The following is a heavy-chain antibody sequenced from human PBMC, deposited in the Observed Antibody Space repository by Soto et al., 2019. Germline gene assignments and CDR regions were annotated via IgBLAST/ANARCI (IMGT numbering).Heavy chain of an antibody. CDR1: GYTFTSYG. CDR3: ASAFFPFRENSYGSYYYYMDV. D-gene: IGHD5-18*01. V-gene: IGHV1-18*01. CDR2: ISAYNGNR. J-gene: IGHJ6*03. Sequence: SVKFACKASGYTFTSYGISWVRQAPGQGLEWMGWISAYNGNRNYTQKLQGRVTMTTDTPTSTAYMERKGVRSDATAVYYCASAFFPFRENSYGSYYYYMDVWGKGSTVTVSS.